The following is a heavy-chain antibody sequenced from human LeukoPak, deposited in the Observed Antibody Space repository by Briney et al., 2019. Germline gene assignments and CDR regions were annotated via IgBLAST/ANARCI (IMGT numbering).Heavy chain of an antibody. CDR1: GGSISSYY. V-gene: IGHV4-4*07. CDR2: IYTSGST. D-gene: IGHD5-12*01. J-gene: IGHJ3*02. Sequence: SETLSLTCTVSGGSISSYYWSWIRQPAGKGLEWIGRIYTSGSTNYNPSLKSRVTMSVDTSKNQFSLKLSSVTAADTAVYYCARDPVDIVATISAFDIWGQGTMVTVPS. CDR3: ARDPVDIVATISAFDI.